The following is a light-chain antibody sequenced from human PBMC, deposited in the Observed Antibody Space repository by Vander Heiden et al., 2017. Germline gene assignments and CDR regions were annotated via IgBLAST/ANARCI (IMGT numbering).Light chain of an antibody. CDR1: SSNIGAGYD. CDR3: QSYDSSLSGV. CDR2: GNS. V-gene: IGLV1-40*02. J-gene: IGLJ2*01. Sequence: QPVLTQPPSVPGATGQRVTISCTGSSSNIGAGYDVHWYQQLPGTAPKLLIYGNSNRPSGVPDRFSGSKSGTSASLAITGLQAEDEADYYCQSYDSSLSGVFGGGTKLTGL.